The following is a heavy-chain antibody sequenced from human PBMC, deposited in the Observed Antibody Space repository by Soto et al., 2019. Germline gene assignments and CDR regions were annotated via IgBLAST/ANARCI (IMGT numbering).Heavy chain of an antibody. J-gene: IGHJ4*02. Sequence: PGGSLRLSCVASAFSFTSAWMSWVRQAPGKGLEWVGRIKSITDGGTTDYAAPVKGRFTISRDDSNNTLYLQMNSLKTEDTAVYYCSTGRSTYGLDSWGQGTLVTVSS. CDR3: STGRSTYGLDS. V-gene: IGHV3-15*01. CDR1: AFSFTSAW. D-gene: IGHD5-18*01. CDR2: IKSITDGGTT.